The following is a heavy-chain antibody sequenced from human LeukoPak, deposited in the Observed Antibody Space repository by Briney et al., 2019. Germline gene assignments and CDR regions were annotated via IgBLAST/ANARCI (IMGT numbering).Heavy chain of an antibody. D-gene: IGHD6-25*01. V-gene: IGHV4-59*12. CDR2: IYYSGST. CDR1: GGSISSYY. Sequence: PSETLSLTCTVSGGSISSYYWSWIRQHPGKGLEWIGYIYYSGSTYYNPSLKSRVTISVDRSKNQFSLKLSSVTAADTAVYYCARADRGYDAFDIWGQGTMVTVSS. CDR3: ARADRGYDAFDI. J-gene: IGHJ3*02.